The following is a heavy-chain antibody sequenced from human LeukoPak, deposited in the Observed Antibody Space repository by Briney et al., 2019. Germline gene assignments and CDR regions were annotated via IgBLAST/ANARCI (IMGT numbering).Heavy chain of an antibody. D-gene: IGHD6-13*01. CDR3: ARDEAAAGSGY. CDR2: IIPIFGTA. Sequence: SVKVSCKASGGTFSSYAISWVRQAPGQGLEWMGGIIPIFGTANYAQKFQGRVTITADESTSTAYMELRSLRSDDTAVYYCARDEAAAGSGYWGQGTLVTVSS. J-gene: IGHJ4*02. CDR1: GGTFSSYA. V-gene: IGHV1-69*13.